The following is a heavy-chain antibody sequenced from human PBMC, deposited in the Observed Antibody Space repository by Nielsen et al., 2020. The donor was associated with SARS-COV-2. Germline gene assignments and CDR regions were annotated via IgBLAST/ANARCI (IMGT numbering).Heavy chain of an antibody. V-gene: IGHV1-2*04. J-gene: IGHJ6*02. CDR3: AREGRDYYYAMDV. CDR2: INPNTGGT. CDR1: GYTFTGYY. Sequence: ASVKVSCKASGYTFTGYYMNWVRQAPGQGLEWMGWINPNTGGTEYAQKFQGWVTMTRDTSISTAYMELSRLRSDDTAVYYCAREGRDYYYAMDVWGQGTTVTVSS.